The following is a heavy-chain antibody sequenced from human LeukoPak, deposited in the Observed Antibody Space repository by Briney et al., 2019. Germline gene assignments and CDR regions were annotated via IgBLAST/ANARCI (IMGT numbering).Heavy chain of an antibody. Sequence: SETLSLTCTVSGGSVSSTTYYWSWIRQPPGKGLEWLASINYSGSTYYNPSLKSRFTISVDTSENQFSLKLSSVTAADTSVYYCARYVVYGSGKYYFDYWGQGTLVTVSS. D-gene: IGHD3-10*01. V-gene: IGHV4-39*01. J-gene: IGHJ4*02. CDR1: GGSVSSTTYY. CDR3: ARYVVYGSGKYYFDY. CDR2: INYSGST.